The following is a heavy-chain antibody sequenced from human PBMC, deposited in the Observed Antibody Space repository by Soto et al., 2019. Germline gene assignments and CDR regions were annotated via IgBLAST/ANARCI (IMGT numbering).Heavy chain of an antibody. V-gene: IGHV4-59*08. CDR2: IYYSGNT. J-gene: IGHJ5*02. CDR1: GGSISSFY. CDR3: ARQLGYCSTTTCSPWFDP. D-gene: IGHD2-2*01. Sequence: SETLSLTCTVSGGSISSFYWSWIRQPPGKGLEWIGYIYYSGNTNYNPSLKSRVTISVDTSKNQFSLRLSSVTAADTAVYYCARQLGYCSTTTCSPWFDPWGQGTLVTVSS.